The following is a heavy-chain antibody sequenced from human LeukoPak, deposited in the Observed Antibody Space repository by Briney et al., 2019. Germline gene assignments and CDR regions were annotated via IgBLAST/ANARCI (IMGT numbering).Heavy chain of an antibody. V-gene: IGHV4-59*01. Sequence: SETLSLTCTVSCGSLTSYYWSWIRQPPGKGLEWIGYIYYSGSTNYNPSLKSRLSISVDTSKNQFSLRLSSVTAADTAVYYCARVSAYGDYAGTLDYWGQGTLVTVSS. CDR3: ARVSAYGDYAGTLDY. J-gene: IGHJ4*02. CDR2: IYYSGST. CDR1: CGSLTSYY. D-gene: IGHD4-17*01.